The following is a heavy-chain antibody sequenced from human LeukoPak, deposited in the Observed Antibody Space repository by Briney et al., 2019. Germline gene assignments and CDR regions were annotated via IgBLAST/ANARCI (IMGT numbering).Heavy chain of an antibody. CDR2: IYYSGST. J-gene: IGHJ5*02. CDR1: GGSISSGGYY. CDR3: ARDNNQLLFRWSDP. V-gene: IGHV4-31*03. Sequence: SETLSLTCTVSGGSISSGGYYWSWIRHHPGKGLEWIGYIYYSGSTYYNPSLKSRVTISVDTSKNQFSLKLSSVTAADTAVYYCARDNNQLLFRWSDPWGQGTLVTVSS. D-gene: IGHD2-2*01.